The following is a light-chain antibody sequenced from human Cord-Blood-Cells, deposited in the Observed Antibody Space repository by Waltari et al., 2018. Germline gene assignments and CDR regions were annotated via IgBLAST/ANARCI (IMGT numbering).Light chain of an antibody. J-gene: IGKJ2*01. CDR1: QSVSSN. CDR3: QQYNNWPPVYT. Sequence: IVMTQSPHTLSLPPGERATLSCRSSQSVSSNLAWFKQKPGQAPRLLLYGASARATGIPARFSVSGSGTEFTLTISSMQSEDFAVYYCQQYNNWPPVYTFGQGTKLEIK. V-gene: IGKV3-15*01. CDR2: GAS.